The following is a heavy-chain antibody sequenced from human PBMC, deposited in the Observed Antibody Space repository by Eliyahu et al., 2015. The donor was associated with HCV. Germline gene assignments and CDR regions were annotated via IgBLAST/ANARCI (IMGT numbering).Heavy chain of an antibody. Sequence: QVQLVESGGGVVQPGGSMRLSCVASGFXFGSXGMHWVRQAPGKGLGWVAFIRNDGSSKYYADSVKGRFTISRDNSKNTLYLQMNSLRAEDTAVYYCANALDILTGLGHVDYWGQGTLVTVSS. J-gene: IGHJ4*02. D-gene: IGHD3-9*01. CDR3: ANALDILTGLGHVDY. CDR2: IRNDGSSK. CDR1: GFXFGSXG. V-gene: IGHV3-30*02.